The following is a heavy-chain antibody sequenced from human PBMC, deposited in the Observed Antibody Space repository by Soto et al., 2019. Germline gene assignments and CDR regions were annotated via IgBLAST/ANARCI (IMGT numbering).Heavy chain of an antibody. D-gene: IGHD3-3*01. Sequence: QERLVQSGAEVRKPGSSVKVSCKVTGGTSTRYAINWVRQAPGQGLEWMGGIVPMFGTSKYAQKFQGRVTITADTSTNIAYMELRSLRSEDTGVYYCNRGSEYDFWSGYLWGQGTMVSVSS. CDR2: IVPMFGTS. CDR3: NRGSEYDFWSGYL. J-gene: IGHJ4*02. CDR1: GGTSTRYA. V-gene: IGHV1-69*06.